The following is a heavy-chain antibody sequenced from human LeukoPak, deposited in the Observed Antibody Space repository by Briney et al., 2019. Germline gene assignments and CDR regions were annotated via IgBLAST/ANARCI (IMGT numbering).Heavy chain of an antibody. J-gene: IGHJ4*02. CDR1: GFTFSGYA. D-gene: IGHD3-3*02. CDR2: ISGSGGST. Sequence: AGGSLRLSCAASGFTFSGYAMSWVRQAPGKGLEWVSAISGSGGSTYYADSVKGRFTISRDNSKNTLYLQMNSLRAEDTAVYYCAKVGPHFWSGYGYSSWGQGTLVTVSS. V-gene: IGHV3-23*01. CDR3: AKVGPHFWSGYGYSS.